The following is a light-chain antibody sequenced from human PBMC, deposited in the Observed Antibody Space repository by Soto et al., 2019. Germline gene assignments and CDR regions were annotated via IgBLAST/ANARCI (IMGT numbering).Light chain of an antibody. V-gene: IGKV3-20*01. CDR2: RIY. CDR3: QKYNSGLRT. J-gene: IGKJ4*01. Sequence: ETLLTQSPGTLSLSPGERATLSCRATETLGRNYLAWYQQKPGQAPRLLIHRIYIRAAGIPDRFSGSASGTDFTLTISRLEPEDFAMYYCQKYNSGLRTFGGGTTVEI. CDR1: ETLGRNY.